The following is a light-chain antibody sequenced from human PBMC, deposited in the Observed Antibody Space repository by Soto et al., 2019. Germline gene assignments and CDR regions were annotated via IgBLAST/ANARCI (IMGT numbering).Light chain of an antibody. CDR3: QQYNSFPT. Sequence: DIQMTQSPSTLSASVGDRVTITCRASQSISSWLAWYQQKPGKAPKLLIYDASSLESGVPSRISGSGSGTEFNLITSSLQPDDFATYECQQYNSFPTFGQGTKVEVK. V-gene: IGKV1-5*01. CDR1: QSISSW. CDR2: DAS. J-gene: IGKJ1*01.